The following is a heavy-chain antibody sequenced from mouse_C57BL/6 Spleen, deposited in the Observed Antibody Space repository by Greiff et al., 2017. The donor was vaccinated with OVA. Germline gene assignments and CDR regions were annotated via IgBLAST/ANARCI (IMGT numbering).Heavy chain of an antibody. Sequence: QVQLQQSGPELVKPGASVKISCKASGYSFTSYYIHWVKQRPGQGLEWIGWIYPGSGNTKYNEKFKGKATLTADTSSSTAYMQLSSLTSEDSAVYYCARSYDYDEDWYFDVWGTGTTVTVSS. CDR2: IYPGSGNT. J-gene: IGHJ1*03. D-gene: IGHD2-4*01. V-gene: IGHV1-66*01. CDR3: ARSYDYDEDWYFDV. CDR1: GYSFTSYY.